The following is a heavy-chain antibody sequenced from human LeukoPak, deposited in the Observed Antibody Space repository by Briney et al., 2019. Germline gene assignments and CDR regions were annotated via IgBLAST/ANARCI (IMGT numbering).Heavy chain of an antibody. Sequence: ASVKVSCKASGYTFTSCGISWVRQAPGQGLEWMGWISAYNGNTNYAQKLQGRVTMTTDTSTSTAYMELRSLRSDDTAVYYCARHAYCGGDCYPDYWGQGTLVTVSS. CDR1: GYTFTSCG. V-gene: IGHV1-18*01. CDR2: ISAYNGNT. J-gene: IGHJ4*02. CDR3: ARHAYCGGDCYPDY. D-gene: IGHD2-21*02.